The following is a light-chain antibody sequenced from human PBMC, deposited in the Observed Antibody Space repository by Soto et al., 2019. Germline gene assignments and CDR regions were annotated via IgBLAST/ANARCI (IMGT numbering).Light chain of an antibody. CDR3: CSYAGSYSYV. J-gene: IGLJ1*01. Sequence: QSALTQPRSVSGSPGQSVTISCTGTNSDVGGYKYVSWYQQYPGKAPNLMIYDVSKRPSGVPDRFSGSKPVNTASLTISGLQAEDEADYCGCSYAGSYSYVFGTGTKLTVL. CDR1: NSDVGGYKY. CDR2: DVS. V-gene: IGLV2-11*01.